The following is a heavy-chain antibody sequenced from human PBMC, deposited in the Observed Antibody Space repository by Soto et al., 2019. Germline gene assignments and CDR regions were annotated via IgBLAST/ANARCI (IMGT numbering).Heavy chain of an antibody. CDR1: GFTFSSYW. CDR3: ARDYSVAGPFGGFDY. Sequence: GGSLRLSCAAPGFTFSSYWMSWVRQAPGKGLEWVANIKQDGSEKYYVDSVKGRFTISRDNAKNSLYLQMNSLRAEDTAVYYCARDYSVAGPFGGFDYWGQGTLVTVSS. V-gene: IGHV3-7*03. D-gene: IGHD6-19*01. CDR2: IKQDGSEK. J-gene: IGHJ4*02.